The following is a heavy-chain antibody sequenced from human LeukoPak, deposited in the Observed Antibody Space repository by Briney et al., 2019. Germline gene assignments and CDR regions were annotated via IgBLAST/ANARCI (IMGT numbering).Heavy chain of an antibody. J-gene: IGHJ6*02. CDR3: ARDPYYDSSTYSYGMDV. CDR1: GFTFSSYA. D-gene: IGHD3-22*01. CDR2: ISNDGSNK. V-gene: IGHV3-30-3*01. Sequence: GGSLRLSCAASGFTFSSYAMHWVRQAPGKGLERVAVISNDGSNKYYADSVKGRFTISRDNSKNTLYLQMNRLRAEDTAVYYCARDPYYDSSTYSYGMDVWGQGTTVTVSS.